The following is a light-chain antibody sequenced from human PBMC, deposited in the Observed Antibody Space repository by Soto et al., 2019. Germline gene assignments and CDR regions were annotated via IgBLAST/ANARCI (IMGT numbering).Light chain of an antibody. V-gene: IGLV2-14*01. J-gene: IGLJ1*01. Sequence: QSALTQPASVSGSPGQSITISCTGTSSDVGGYNYVSWYQQQSGKAPKLMIHEVSNRPSGVSNRFSGSKSGNTASLTISGLQAEDEADYYCSSYTSSRAYVFGIGTKVIVL. CDR3: SSYTSSRAYV. CDR2: EVS. CDR1: SSDVGGYNY.